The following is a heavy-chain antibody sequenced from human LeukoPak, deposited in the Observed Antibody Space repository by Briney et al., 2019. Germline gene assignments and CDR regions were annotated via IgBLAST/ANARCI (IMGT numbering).Heavy chain of an antibody. V-gene: IGHV3-23*01. D-gene: IGHD3-22*01. CDR2: ISGSGGST. J-gene: IGHJ4*02. Sequence: GGSLRLSCAASGFPFSSYEMNWVRQAPGKGLEWVSAISGSGGSTYYADSVKGRFTISRDNSKNTLYLQMNSLRAEDTAVYYCAKDQYYYDSSGYYPDYWGQGTLVTVSS. CDR3: AKDQYYYDSSGYYPDY. CDR1: GFPFSSYE.